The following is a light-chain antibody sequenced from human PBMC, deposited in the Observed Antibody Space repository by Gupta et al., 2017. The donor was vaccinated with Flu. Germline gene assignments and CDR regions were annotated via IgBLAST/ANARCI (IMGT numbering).Light chain of an antibody. V-gene: IGLV2-14*01. CDR2: EVS. CDR1: SSDVGGYNY. J-gene: IGLJ3*02. CDR3: RSYTSSRWV. Sequence: QSALTQPASVSGSPGQSITISCTGTSSDVGGYNYVSWYQQHPGKAPKLMIYEVSNRPSGVSNRFSGSKSGNTASLTISGLQAEDEADYYCRSYTSSRWVFGGGTKLTVL.